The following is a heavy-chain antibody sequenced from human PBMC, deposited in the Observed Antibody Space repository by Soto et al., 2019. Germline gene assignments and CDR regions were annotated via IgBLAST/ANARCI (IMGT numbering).Heavy chain of an antibody. J-gene: IGHJ4*02. D-gene: IGHD3-22*01. V-gene: IGHV3-7*03. CDR1: GFTFSNFW. Sequence: ESGGGLVQPGGSLRLSCAASGFTFSNFWMNWVRQAPGKGLEWVANIKQDGSEKYYVDSVKGRFTIFRDNAKNLLYLQMNSLRAEDTAVYYCARGGYFYSWEDYWGQGTLVTVSS. CDR3: ARGGYFYSWEDY. CDR2: IKQDGSEK.